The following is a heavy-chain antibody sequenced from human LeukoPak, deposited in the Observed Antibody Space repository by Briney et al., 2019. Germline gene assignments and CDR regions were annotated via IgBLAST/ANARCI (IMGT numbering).Heavy chain of an antibody. J-gene: IGHJ4*02. V-gene: IGHV1-69*06. CDR2: IIPIFVTT. CDR3: AAQRDGYIHFVY. CDR1: GDTFSSYA. Sequence: AVKVSSKASGDTFSSYAISWVRQAPGQGLEWMGGIIPIFVTTNYAQKLQGRVTITADTSTRTAYMELSSLRSEDTPVYYSAAQRDGYIHFVYWGEGTLVTVS. D-gene: IGHD5-24*01.